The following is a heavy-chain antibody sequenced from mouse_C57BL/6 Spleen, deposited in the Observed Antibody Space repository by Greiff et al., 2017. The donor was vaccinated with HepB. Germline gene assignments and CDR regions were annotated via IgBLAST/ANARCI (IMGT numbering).Heavy chain of an antibody. D-gene: IGHD4-1*01. V-gene: IGHV1-80*01. CDR3: ARSELPYYFDY. J-gene: IGHJ2*01. CDR1: GYAFSSYW. CDR2: IYPGDGDT. Sequence: VQLQQSGAELVKPGASVKISCKASGYAFSSYWMNWVKQRPGKGLEWIGQIYPGDGDTNYNGKFKGKATLTADKSSSTAYMQLSSLTSEDSAVYFCARSELPYYFDYWGQGTTLTVSS.